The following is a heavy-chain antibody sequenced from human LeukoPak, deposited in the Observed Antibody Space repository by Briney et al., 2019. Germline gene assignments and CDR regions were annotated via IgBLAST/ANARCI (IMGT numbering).Heavy chain of an antibody. Sequence: GGSLRLSCAASGFTVSSNYMSWVRQAPGKGLEWVSVIYSGGSTYYADSVKGRFTISRDNSKNTLYLQMNSLRAEDTAVYYCARDNNDGYNPDWWGQGTLVTVSS. D-gene: IGHD5-24*01. V-gene: IGHV3-53*01. CDR3: ARDNNDGYNPDW. CDR2: IYSGGST. J-gene: IGHJ4*02. CDR1: GFTVSSNY.